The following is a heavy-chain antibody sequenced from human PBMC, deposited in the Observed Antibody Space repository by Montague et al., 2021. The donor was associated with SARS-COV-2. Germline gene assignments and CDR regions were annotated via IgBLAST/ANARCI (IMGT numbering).Heavy chain of an antibody. J-gene: IGHJ4*02. V-gene: IGHV3-48*03. CDR3: ARDSLLRSGYSSGWPDY. CDR2: ISSSGSTI. CDR1: GFTFSSYE. D-gene: IGHD6-19*01. Sequence: SLRLSCAASGFTFSSYEMNWVRQAPGKGLEWVSYISSSGSTIYYXDSVKGRFTISRDNAKNSLYLQMNSLRAEDTAVYYCARDSLLRSGYSSGWPDYWGQGTLVTVSS.